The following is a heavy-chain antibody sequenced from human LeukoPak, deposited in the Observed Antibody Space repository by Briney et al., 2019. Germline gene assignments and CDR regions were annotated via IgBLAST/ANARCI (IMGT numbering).Heavy chain of an antibody. CDR1: GGSISSYY. V-gene: IGHV4-59*06. J-gene: IGHJ4*02. CDR3: ARVVPATVYLFDY. Sequence: SETLSLTCTVSGGSISSYYWSWIRQPPGKGLEWIGYTYYSGSTYYNPSLKSRVTISVDTSKNQFSLKLSSVTAADTAVYYCARVVPATVYLFDYWGQGTLVTVSS. D-gene: IGHD2-2*01. CDR2: TYYSGST.